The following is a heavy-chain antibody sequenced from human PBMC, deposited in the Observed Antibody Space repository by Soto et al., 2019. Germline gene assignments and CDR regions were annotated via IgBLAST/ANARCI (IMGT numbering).Heavy chain of an antibody. CDR2: INHSGST. J-gene: IGHJ4*02. D-gene: IGHD3-3*01. CDR1: GGSFSGYY. V-gene: IGHV4-34*01. Sequence: SETLSLTCAVYGGSFSGYYWSWIRQPPGRGLEWIGEINHSGSTNYNPSLKSRVTISVDTSKNQFSLKLSSVTAADTAVYYCARTGREDDFWSGYYTGIDYWGQGTLVTVSS. CDR3: ARTGREDDFWSGYYTGIDY.